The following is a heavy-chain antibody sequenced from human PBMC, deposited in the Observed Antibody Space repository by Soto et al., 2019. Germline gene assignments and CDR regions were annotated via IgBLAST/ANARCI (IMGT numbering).Heavy chain of an antibody. CDR2: ISPNSGST. Sequence: ASVKVSCKASGYTFTSYGISWVRQAPGQGLEWMGWISPNSGSTNYAQKFQGWVTMTRDTSISTAYMELSRLRSDDTAVYYCARAKRNWYFDLWGRGTLVTVSS. CDR3: ARAKRNWYFDL. CDR1: GYTFTSYG. V-gene: IGHV1-2*04. J-gene: IGHJ2*01.